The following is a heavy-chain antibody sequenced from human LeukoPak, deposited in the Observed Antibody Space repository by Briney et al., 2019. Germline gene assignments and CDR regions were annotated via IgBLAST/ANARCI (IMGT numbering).Heavy chain of an antibody. Sequence: GGSLRLSCAASAFTFSAYGMSWVRQVPGKGLEWVSSITSSSSYIYYADSVKGRFTISRDNAKNSLYLQMNSLRAEDTAVYYCARDDGFEQQLVQGNYYYGMDVWGQGTTVTVSS. J-gene: IGHJ6*02. D-gene: IGHD6-13*01. CDR2: ITSSSSYI. CDR1: AFTFSAYG. CDR3: ARDDGFEQQLVQGNYYYGMDV. V-gene: IGHV3-21*01.